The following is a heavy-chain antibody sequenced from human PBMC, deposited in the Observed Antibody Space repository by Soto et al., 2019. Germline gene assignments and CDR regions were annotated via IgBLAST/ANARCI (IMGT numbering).Heavy chain of an antibody. CDR3: AKEYSTSFDY. Sequence: PGGSLRLSCAASGFTLRSHTMNWARQAPGKGLEWVSAISAGGSNTNYADSVKGRFTISSDNSKNTLYLQMNGLRADDTAVYYCAKEYSTSFDYWGQGTPVTVSS. D-gene: IGHD6-6*01. CDR2: ISAGGSNT. CDR1: GFTLRSHT. J-gene: IGHJ4*02. V-gene: IGHV3-23*01.